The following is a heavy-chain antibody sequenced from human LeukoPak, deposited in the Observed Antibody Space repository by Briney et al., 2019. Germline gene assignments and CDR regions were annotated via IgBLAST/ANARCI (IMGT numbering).Heavy chain of an antibody. CDR1: GYTFTSYF. CDR3: AREGSGYPY. J-gene: IGHJ4*02. CDR2: INPNSGDR. V-gene: IGHV1-2*02. D-gene: IGHD5-12*01. Sequence: GASVKVSCKASGYTFTSYFTHWVRQAPGQGLEWMGWINPNSGDRNYAQKFLGRVTMTRDTSISTAYMEVSRLTSDDTAVFYCAREGSGYPYWGQGTLVTVSS.